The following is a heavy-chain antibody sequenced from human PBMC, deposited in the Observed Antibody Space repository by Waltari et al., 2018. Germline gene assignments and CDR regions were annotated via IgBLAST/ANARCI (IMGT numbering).Heavy chain of an antibody. J-gene: IGHJ4*02. Sequence: VQLVQSGTEVKKPGASVKVSCKISGYTLSEVNIHWVRQAPGKGLEWMGGFDGEKDETSDAKKLKGRVSVTEDTATDIGYMELRNLKSEDTAVYFCATEIVGYGSNWYFDYWGQGTLVIVSS. CDR2: FDGEKDET. CDR1: GYTLSEVN. V-gene: IGHV1-24*01. D-gene: IGHD2-2*01. CDR3: ATEIVGYGSNWYFDY.